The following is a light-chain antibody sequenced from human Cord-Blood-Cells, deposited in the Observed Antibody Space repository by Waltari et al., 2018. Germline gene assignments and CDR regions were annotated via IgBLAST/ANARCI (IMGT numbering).Light chain of an antibody. V-gene: IGKV1-39*01. CDR2: AAS. CDR3: QQSYSTPPT. CDR1: QSISSY. Sequence: DIQMTQSPSSLSASVGDSVTITCRASQSISSYLNWYQQKPGKAPKLLIYAASSLQSGVPSRFSGSGSETDFTLTISSLQPEDFATYYCQQSYSTPPTFGGGTKVEIK. J-gene: IGKJ4*01.